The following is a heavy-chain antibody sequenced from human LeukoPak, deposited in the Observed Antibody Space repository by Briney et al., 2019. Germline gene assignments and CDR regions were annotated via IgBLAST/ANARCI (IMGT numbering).Heavy chain of an antibody. V-gene: IGHV3-23*01. Sequence: GGALRLSCAASGFAFSSYDMSWGRRAPGGGVEGVSGICGSGDRTFYRDSVNCLFTISRDNSKNTLYLQINSLRAQHTAVYYCARDWDSTLDYWGQGTLVTVSS. J-gene: IGHJ4*02. D-gene: IGHD2/OR15-2a*01. CDR3: ARDWDSTLDY. CDR1: GFAFSSYD. CDR2: ICGSGDRT.